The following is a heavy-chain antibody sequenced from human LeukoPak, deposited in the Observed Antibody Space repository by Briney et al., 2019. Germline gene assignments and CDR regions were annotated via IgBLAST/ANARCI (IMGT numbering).Heavy chain of an antibody. D-gene: IGHD6-19*01. CDR2: INPNGGGT. Sequence: ASVKVSCKASGYTFTGYYIHWVRQAPGQGLEWMGWINPNGGGTNYAQNFQGRVTMTRDTSISTAYMELSRLRSGDTAIYHCARENNSGWYRKAAFDYWGQGTLVTVSS. J-gene: IGHJ4*02. V-gene: IGHV1-2*02. CDR1: GYTFTGYY. CDR3: ARENNSGWYRKAAFDY.